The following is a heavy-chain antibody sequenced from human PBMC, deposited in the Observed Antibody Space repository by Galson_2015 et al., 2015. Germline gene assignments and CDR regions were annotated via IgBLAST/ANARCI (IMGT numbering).Heavy chain of an antibody. CDR2: IWYDGSKK. V-gene: IGHV3-33*01. J-gene: IGHJ4*02. CDR1: GFTFSSYG. D-gene: IGHD3-22*01. Sequence: SLRLSCAASGFTFSSYGMHWVRQAPGKGLEWVAVIWYDGSKKYYAESVKGRFTISRDDSRNTLYLQMNSLRAEDTAVYYCARVGGLDSNGQTLDYSGQGTLVTVSS. CDR3: ARVGGLDSNGQTLDY.